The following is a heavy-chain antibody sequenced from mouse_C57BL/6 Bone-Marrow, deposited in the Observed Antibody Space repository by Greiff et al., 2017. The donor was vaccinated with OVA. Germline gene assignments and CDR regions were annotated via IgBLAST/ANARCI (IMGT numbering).Heavy chain of an antibody. Sequence: QVQLQQPGAELVKPGASVKLSCKASGYTFTSYWMHWVKQRPGQGLEWIGMIHPNSGSTNYNEKFKSKATLTVDKSSSTAYMQLSSLTSEDSAVYYCAIYYGYDVFAYWGQGTLVTVSA. V-gene: IGHV1-64*01. D-gene: IGHD2-2*01. CDR2: IHPNSGST. J-gene: IGHJ3*01. CDR1: GYTFTSYW. CDR3: AIYYGYDVFAY.